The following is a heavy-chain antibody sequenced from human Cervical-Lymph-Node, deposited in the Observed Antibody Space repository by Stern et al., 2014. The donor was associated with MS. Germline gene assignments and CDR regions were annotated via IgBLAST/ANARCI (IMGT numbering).Heavy chain of an antibody. CDR3: ARGGLGITMITV. Sequence: QVQLQQWGAGLLKPSETLSRTCAVYGGSFSDSYWTWIRQPPGKGLEWIGEINHSGSTNYNQSLQSRVTISVDTSKNQFSLRLSSVTAADTAVYYCARGGLGITMITVWDQGTLVTVSS. CDR1: GGSFSDSY. J-gene: IGHJ4*02. CDR2: INHSGST. D-gene: IGHD3-22*01. V-gene: IGHV4-34*01.